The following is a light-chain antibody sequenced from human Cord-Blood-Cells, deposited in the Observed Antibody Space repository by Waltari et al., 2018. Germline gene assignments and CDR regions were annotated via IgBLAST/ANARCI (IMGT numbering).Light chain of an antibody. CDR1: QGISSY. CDR3: QQLNSYPIT. Sequence: DIQLTQSPSFLSASVGDRVTITCRASQGISSYLAWYQQKPGKAPKLLIYAASTLQSVVPSRISGSGAGTEFTLTISSQQPEDFATYYCQQLNSYPITFGQGTRLEIK. CDR2: AAS. V-gene: IGKV1-9*01. J-gene: IGKJ5*01.